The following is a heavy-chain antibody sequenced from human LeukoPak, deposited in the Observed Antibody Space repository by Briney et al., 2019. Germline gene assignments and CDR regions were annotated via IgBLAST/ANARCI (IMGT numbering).Heavy chain of an antibody. CDR1: GFTFSSYG. J-gene: IGHJ4*02. CDR2: ISGSGGST. D-gene: IGHD2-21*01. CDR3: ASIIMWFVYEY. Sequence: GGSLRLSCAASGFTFSSYGMSWVRQAPGKGLEWVSAISGSGGSTYYADSVKGRFTISRDNSKNTLYLQMNSLRAEDTAVYYCASIIMWFVYEYWGQGTLVTVSS. V-gene: IGHV3-23*01.